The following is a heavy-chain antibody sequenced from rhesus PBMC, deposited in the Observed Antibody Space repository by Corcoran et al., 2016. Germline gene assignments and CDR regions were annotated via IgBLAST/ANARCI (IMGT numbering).Heavy chain of an antibody. V-gene: IGHV4S12*01. Sequence: QVKLQESGPGLVKPLETLSLTCAVPGGSIRGGYYYWSWIRPPPGQGLEWSGGIYSSSGNTYYNPSLKSRVTISKDTSKNQFSLKLSSVTAADTAVYYCARGVRTVATRHFDYWGQGVLVTVSS. CDR1: GGSIRGGYYY. J-gene: IGHJ4*01. D-gene: IGHD4-29*01. CDR2: IYSSSGNT. CDR3: ARGVRTVATRHFDY.